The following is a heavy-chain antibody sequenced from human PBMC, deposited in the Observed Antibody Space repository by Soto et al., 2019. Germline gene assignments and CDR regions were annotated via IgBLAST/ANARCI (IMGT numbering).Heavy chain of an antibody. V-gene: IGHV4-59*01. CDR2: IYYSGRT. J-gene: IGHJ5*02. CDR3: ARGYCSSTICYIWDNWFEP. D-gene: IGHD2-2*02. Sequence: QVQLQESGPGLVKPSETLSLTCTVSGGSISSYYWSWIRQPPGKGLEWIGYIYYSGRTNYNPSLKSRVTISVDTSKNQFSLKLSSVTAADTAVYYCARGYCSSTICYIWDNWFEPWGSGTLVTVSS. CDR1: GGSISSYY.